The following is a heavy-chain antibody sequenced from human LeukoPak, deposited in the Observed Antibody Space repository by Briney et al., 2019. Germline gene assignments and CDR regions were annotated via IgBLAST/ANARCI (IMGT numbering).Heavy chain of an antibody. CDR3: ARTYSSGAFDI. D-gene: IGHD6-25*01. CDR2: IYYSGST. V-gene: IGHV4-59*08. CDR1: GGSISSYY. Sequence: PSETLSLTCTVSGGSISSYYWSWIRQPPGKGLEWIGYIYYSGSTNYNPSLKSRVTISVDTSKNQFSLKLRFVTAADTAVYYCARTYSSGAFDIWGQGTMVTVSS. J-gene: IGHJ3*02.